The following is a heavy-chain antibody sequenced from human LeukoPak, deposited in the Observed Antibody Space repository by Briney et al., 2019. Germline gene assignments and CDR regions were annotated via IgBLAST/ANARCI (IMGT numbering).Heavy chain of an antibody. D-gene: IGHD3-3*01. CDR2: ISSTGGTI. V-gene: IGHV3-48*04. CDR1: GFTFSSNS. CDR3: AKFGAGPDGYYFDY. J-gene: IGHJ4*02. Sequence: GGSLRLSCAASGFTFSSNSMNWVRQAPGKGLEWVSYISSTGGTIYYADSMKGRFTISRDNAKNSLYLQMNSLRAEDTAVYYCAKFGAGPDGYYFDYWGQGTLVTVSS.